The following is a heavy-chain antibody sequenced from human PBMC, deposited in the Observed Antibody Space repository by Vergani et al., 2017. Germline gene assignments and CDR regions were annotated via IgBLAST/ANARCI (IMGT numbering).Heavy chain of an antibody. CDR2: IKQDGSEK. CDR3: ARDGPGYSYGLDY. CDR1: GFTFSSYW. V-gene: IGHV3-7*01. Sequence: EVQLLESGGGLVQPGGSLRLSCAASGFTFSSYWMSWVRQAPGKGLEWVANIKQDGSEKYYVDSVKGRFTISRDNAKNSLYLQMNSLRAEDTAVYYCARDGPGYSYGLDYWGQGTLVTVSS. J-gene: IGHJ4*02. D-gene: IGHD5-18*01.